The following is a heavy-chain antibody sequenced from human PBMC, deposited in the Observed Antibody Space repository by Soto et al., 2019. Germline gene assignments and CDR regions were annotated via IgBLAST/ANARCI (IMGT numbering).Heavy chain of an antibody. J-gene: IGHJ4*02. CDR2: ISSSSASI. CDR1: GFPCSSYS. D-gene: IGHD3-10*01. Sequence: PVGSLRLSCAASGFPCSSYSMNWVRQSPGKGLEWVSYISSSSASIYYADSVKGRFTISRDNARKSLYLQVNSLRDEDTAAYYCARGGPASRRAGMDFWGQGTLVTVSS. CDR3: ARGGPASRRAGMDF. V-gene: IGHV3-48*02.